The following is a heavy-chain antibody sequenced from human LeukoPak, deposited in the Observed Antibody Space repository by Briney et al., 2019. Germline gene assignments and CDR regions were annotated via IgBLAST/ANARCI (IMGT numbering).Heavy chain of an antibody. CDR2: INSDGSST. Sequence: GGSQRLSCAASGFTFSSYWMHWVRQAPGKGLVWVSRINSDGSSTSYADSVKGRFTISRDNAKNTLYLQMNSLRAEDTAVYYCAISNDFWSGTNWFDPWGQGTLVTVSS. D-gene: IGHD3-3*01. CDR1: GFTFSSYW. J-gene: IGHJ5*02. CDR3: AISNDFWSGTNWFDP. V-gene: IGHV3-74*01.